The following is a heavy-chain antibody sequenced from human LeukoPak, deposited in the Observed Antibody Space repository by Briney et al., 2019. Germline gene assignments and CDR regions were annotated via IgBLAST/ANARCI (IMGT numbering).Heavy chain of an antibody. J-gene: IGHJ4*02. CDR2: ISANTGNT. CDR3: AREDSATVDY. V-gene: IGHV1-18*03. D-gene: IGHD5-18*01. CDR1: GYTFSTYG. Sequence: ASVNLSCKASGYTFSTYGITWVRQAPGQGLEWMGWISANTGNTNYAQRLQGRVTMTTDTTTSTAYMELRSLRSDDMAVYYCAREDSATVDYWGQGTLVTVSS.